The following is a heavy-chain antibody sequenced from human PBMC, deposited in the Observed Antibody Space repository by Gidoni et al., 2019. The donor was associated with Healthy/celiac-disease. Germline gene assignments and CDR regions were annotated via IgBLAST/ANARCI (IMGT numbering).Heavy chain of an antibody. V-gene: IGHV3-23*01. CDR3: AKDGFVYAGTYYFDY. J-gene: IGHJ4*02. CDR1: AFTFSSYA. D-gene: IGHD2-2*01. CDR2: ISGSGGST. Sequence: EVQLLAPGRGLVQHGGSLSLSCAASAFTFSSYAMSWVRQAPGKGLEWVSAISGSGGSTYYADSVKGRFTISRDNSKNTLYLQMNSLRAEDTAVYYCAKDGFVYAGTYYFDYWGQGTLVTVSS.